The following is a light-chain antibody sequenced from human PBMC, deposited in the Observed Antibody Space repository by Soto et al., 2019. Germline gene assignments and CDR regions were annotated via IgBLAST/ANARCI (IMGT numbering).Light chain of an antibody. V-gene: IGKV3-15*01. CDR3: QEYYNWRRST. CDR1: QSVVSK. CDR2: GAS. Sequence: EIVITQSPATLSVSPGERATLSCRASQSVVSKLAWYQQKPGQAPRLLIYGASTRATGIPARFSGSGSGTEFTLTISSLQSEDSAFYYCQEYYNWRRSTFGGGTKVDIK. J-gene: IGKJ4*01.